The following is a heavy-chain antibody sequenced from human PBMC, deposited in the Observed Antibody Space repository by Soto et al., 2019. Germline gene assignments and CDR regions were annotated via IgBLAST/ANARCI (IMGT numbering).Heavy chain of an antibody. D-gene: IGHD5-12*01. J-gene: IGHJ6*02. CDR2: ISISKGKT. CDR1: GYTFRNYD. CDR3: ARKGYIGNFGLDV. V-gene: IGHV1-18*01. Sequence: QVQLVQSGAEVKRPGASVKVSCKASGYTFRNYDVAWVRRAPGHGLKWMGWISISKGKTYYQESLQGRVTMTMDTGTTTAYKEVRCLRSDDTAVYYCARKGYIGNFGLDVWGQGTTVTVSS.